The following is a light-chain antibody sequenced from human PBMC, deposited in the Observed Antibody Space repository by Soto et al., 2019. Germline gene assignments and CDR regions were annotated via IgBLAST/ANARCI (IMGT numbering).Light chain of an antibody. CDR3: QQRSTWPYT. J-gene: IGKJ2*01. V-gene: IGKV3-11*01. Sequence: EIVLTQSPATLSLSPGERATLSCRASQSVSRYVAWYQQKPGQAPRLLIFDASTRATGIPARFSGSGSGTDFTLTISSLEPVDFAVYYCQQRSTWPYTFGQGTKVDIK. CDR1: QSVSRY. CDR2: DAS.